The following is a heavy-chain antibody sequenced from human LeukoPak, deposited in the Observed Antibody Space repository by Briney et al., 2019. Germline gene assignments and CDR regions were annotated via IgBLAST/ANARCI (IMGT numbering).Heavy chain of an antibody. V-gene: IGHV3-23*01. J-gene: IGHJ4*02. D-gene: IGHD6-19*01. Sequence: GGSLRLSCAASGFTFSSYAMSWVRQAPVKGLEWVSAISGSGGSTYYADSVKGRFTISRDNSKNTLYLQMNSLRAEDTAVYYCAKVEQWPLRHFDYWGQGTLATVSS. CDR2: ISGSGGST. CDR1: GFTFSSYA. CDR3: AKVEQWPLRHFDY.